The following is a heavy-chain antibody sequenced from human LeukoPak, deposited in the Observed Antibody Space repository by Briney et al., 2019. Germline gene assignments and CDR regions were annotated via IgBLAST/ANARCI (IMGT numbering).Heavy chain of an antibody. CDR2: ISGSGGST. V-gene: IGHV3-23*01. CDR1: GFTFSSYA. CDR3: AKDKAGYYDSSGYFSN. D-gene: IGHD3-22*01. J-gene: IGHJ4*02. Sequence: GGSLRLSCAASGFTFSSYAMSWVRQAPGKGLEWVSAISGSGGSTYYADSVKGRFTISRDNSKNTLYLQMNSLRAEDTAVYYCAKDKAGYYDSSGYFSNWGQGTPVTVSS.